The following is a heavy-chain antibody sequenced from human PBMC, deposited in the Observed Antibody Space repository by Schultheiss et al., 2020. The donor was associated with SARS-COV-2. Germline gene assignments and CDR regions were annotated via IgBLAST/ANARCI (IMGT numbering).Heavy chain of an antibody. CDR3: AREDTAMAFDY. V-gene: IGHV3-11*04. J-gene: IGHJ4*02. D-gene: IGHD5-18*01. Sequence: GGSLRLSCAASGFTFSDYYMSWIRQAPGKGLEWVSYISSSGSTIYYADSVKGRFTISRDNARNSLYLQMNSLRAEDTAVYYCAREDTAMAFDYWGQGTLVTVSS. CDR2: ISSSGSTI. CDR1: GFTFSDYY.